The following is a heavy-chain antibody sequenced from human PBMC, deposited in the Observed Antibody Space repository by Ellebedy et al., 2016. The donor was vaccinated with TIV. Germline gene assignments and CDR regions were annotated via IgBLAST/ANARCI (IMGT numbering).Heavy chain of an antibody. CDR1: GAFIRSPDHR. J-gene: IGHJ6*02. CDR3: VRVASYGEYFFFVDA. CDR2: IFWSGSD. D-gene: IGHD2/OR15-2a*01. V-gene: IGHV4-30-4*01. Sequence: MPSETLSLTRTVSGAFIRSPDHRWGWVRQSPERGLEWLGYIFWSGSDNYNPSLRGRLVMSIDTSTSQFSLSLRSMTAADTAKYVCVRVASYGEYFFFVDAWGQGTTVSVSS.